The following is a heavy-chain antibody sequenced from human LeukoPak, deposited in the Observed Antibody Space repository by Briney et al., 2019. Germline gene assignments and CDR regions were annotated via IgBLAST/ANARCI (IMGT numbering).Heavy chain of an antibody. J-gene: IGHJ4*02. V-gene: IGHV3-21*01. Sequence: PGGSLRLSCAASGFTFSSYSMNWVRQAPGKGLEWVSSISSSSYIYYADSVKGRFTISRDNAKNSLYLQMNSLRAEDTAVYYCARGIAAAHPLAPFDYWGQGTLVTVSS. CDR3: ARGIAAAHPLAPFDY. D-gene: IGHD6-13*01. CDR2: ISSSSYI. CDR1: GFTFSSYS.